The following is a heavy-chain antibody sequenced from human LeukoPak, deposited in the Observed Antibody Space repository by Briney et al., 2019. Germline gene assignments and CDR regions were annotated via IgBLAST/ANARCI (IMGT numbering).Heavy chain of an antibody. J-gene: IGHJ6*03. Sequence: ASVKVSCKASGYTFTSYYMHWVRQAPGQGLEWMGIINPSGGSTSYAQKFQGRVTMTRGMSTSTVYMELSSLRSEDTAVYYCARVGYCSSTSCRANRHYSNFWYYYYYMDVWGKGTTVTVSS. CDR1: GYTFTSYY. CDR2: INPSGGST. CDR3: ARVGYCSSTSCRANRHYSNFWYYYYYMDV. D-gene: IGHD2-2*03. V-gene: IGHV1-46*01.